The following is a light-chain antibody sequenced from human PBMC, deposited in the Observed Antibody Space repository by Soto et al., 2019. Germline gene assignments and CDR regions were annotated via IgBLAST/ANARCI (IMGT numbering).Light chain of an antibody. V-gene: IGKV3-20*01. Sequence: EIVLTQSPGTLSLSPGERATLSCRASHTVSSSYLAWYRQKPGQAPRLLIYVASSRATGIPDRFSGSGSGTDFTLTISRLDPEDFAVYYCQQYGSSPLTFGGGTKVDI. J-gene: IGKJ4*01. CDR2: VAS. CDR3: QQYGSSPLT. CDR1: HTVSSSY.